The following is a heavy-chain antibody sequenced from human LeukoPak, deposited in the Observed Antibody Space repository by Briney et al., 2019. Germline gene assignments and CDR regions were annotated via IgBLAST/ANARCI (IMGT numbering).Heavy chain of an antibody. Sequence: GRSLRLSCAASGFTFDDYAMHWVRQAPGKGLEWVSGISWNSGSIGYADSVKGRFTISRDNAKNSLYLQMNSLRAEDTAVYYCARWAGGADYWGPGVQVTVSS. CDR3: ARWAGGADY. J-gene: IGHJ4*02. D-gene: IGHD5-24*01. V-gene: IGHV3-9*01. CDR1: GFTFDDYA. CDR2: ISWNSGSI.